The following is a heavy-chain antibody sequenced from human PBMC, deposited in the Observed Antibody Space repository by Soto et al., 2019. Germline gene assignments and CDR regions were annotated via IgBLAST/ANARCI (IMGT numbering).Heavy chain of an antibody. CDR3: ARGLITGYYMDV. D-gene: IGHD3-22*01. CDR2: ISSSSGAI. J-gene: IGHJ6*03. CDR1: GFTFSSSA. Sequence: TGGSLRLSCAASGFTFSSSAMSWVRRAPGEGLEWVSYISSSSGAIYYADSVKGRFTISRDNAKNSLYLQMNSLRAEDTAVYYCARGLITGYYMDVWGKGTTVTVSS. V-gene: IGHV3-48*01.